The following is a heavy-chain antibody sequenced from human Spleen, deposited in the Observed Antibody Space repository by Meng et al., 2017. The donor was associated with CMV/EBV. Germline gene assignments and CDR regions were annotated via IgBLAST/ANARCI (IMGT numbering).Heavy chain of an antibody. CDR3: ARADYGGNWFDP. V-gene: IGHV1-18*01. CDR1: DYTFTRYG. CDR2: ISAYNGET. J-gene: IGHJ5*02. Sequence: CKASDYTFTRYGIRWVRQAPGKGFEWMGWISAYNGETHYAQKVQGRVTMTTDTSTSTAHMELRSLTSDDTAVYYCARADYGGNWFDPWGQGTLVTVSS. D-gene: IGHD4-23*01.